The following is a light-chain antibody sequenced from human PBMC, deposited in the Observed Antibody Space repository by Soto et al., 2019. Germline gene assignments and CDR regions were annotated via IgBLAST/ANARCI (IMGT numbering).Light chain of an antibody. CDR3: TSYSGSRSLVV. J-gene: IGLJ1*01. Sequence: QSVLTQPASVSGSDGQSITISCNGTSSDVGAYNYVSWYQQRPGKAPRLMIYEVANRPSGVSNRFSGSKAGNTASLTISGLQGDDEADYYCTSYSGSRSLVVFGTGTKVTVL. CDR2: EVA. V-gene: IGLV2-14*01. CDR1: SSDVGAYNY.